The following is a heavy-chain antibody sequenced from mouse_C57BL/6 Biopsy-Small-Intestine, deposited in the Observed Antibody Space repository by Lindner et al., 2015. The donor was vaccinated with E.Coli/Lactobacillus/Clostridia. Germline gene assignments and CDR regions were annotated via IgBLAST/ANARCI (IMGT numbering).Heavy chain of an antibody. Sequence: VQLQESGTELVRPRASVKLSCTASGFNIKDDYMHWVKQRPEQGLDWIGWIDPENGDTKYASKFKGKATFTAETSSNTVYMQLSSLTTEDSAIYYCARTMMAAFAYWGQGTLVTVSA. CDR2: IDPENGDT. CDR3: ARTMMAAFAY. D-gene: IGHD2-3*01. J-gene: IGHJ3*01. V-gene: IGHV14-4*01. CDR1: GFNIKDDY.